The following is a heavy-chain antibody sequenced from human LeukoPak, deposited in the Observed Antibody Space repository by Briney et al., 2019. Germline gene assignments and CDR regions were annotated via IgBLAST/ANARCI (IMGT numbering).Heavy chain of an antibody. CDR2: IYSNGSP. D-gene: IGHD6-13*01. J-gene: IGHJ4*02. Sequence: SETLSLTCTVSGGSMGGYYWSWIRQPAGKRLEWIGRIYSNGSPTYNPSLQSRITVTIDTSRNQFSLRMTSMTAADAAVYFCARDGGSSWEFWGRGTLVTVSS. V-gene: IGHV4-4*07. CDR1: GGSMGGYY. CDR3: ARDGGSSWEF.